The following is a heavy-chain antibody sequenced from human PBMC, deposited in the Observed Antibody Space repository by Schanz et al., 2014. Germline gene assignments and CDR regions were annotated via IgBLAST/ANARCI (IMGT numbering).Heavy chain of an antibody. V-gene: IGHV1-46*01. CDR3: ARGLGDERWLDLNEAFDI. J-gene: IGHJ3*02. D-gene: IGHD6-19*01. Sequence: QVQLVQSGAEVKKPGASVKVSCKASGYTFTSYYMHWVRQAPGQGLEWMGLINPSVGNTNYAQKFRGRVTMTRDTSTSTVYMELSSLRSEDTAVYYCARGLGDERWLDLNEAFDIWGQGTIVTVSS. CDR2: INPSVGNT. CDR1: GYTFTSYY.